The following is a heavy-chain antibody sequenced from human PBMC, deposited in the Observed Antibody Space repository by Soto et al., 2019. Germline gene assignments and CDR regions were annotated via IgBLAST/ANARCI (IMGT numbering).Heavy chain of an antibody. D-gene: IGHD6-19*01. CDR2: INPSGGST. Sequence: ASVKCSGKAFGDTFTSDYMHWVRQAPGQVLDCMGIINPSGGSTSYAKKFQGRVTMTRETSTSTVYMELSSLRSEDTALYYRARDLGSIAVAPHPYYFDYWGQGTLVTVSS. CDR1: GDTFTSDY. CDR3: ARDLGSIAVAPHPYYFDY. V-gene: IGHV1-46*01. J-gene: IGHJ4*02.